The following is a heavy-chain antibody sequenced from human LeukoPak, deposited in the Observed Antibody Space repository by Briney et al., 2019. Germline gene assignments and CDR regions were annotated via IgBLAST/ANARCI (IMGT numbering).Heavy chain of an antibody. CDR3: ARAPYYYDSSGYYVAFDI. D-gene: IGHD3-22*01. J-gene: IGHJ3*02. CDR1: GGSISSGGYF. Sequence: SQTLSLTCTVSGGSISSGGYFWNWIRQHPGKGLEWIGYIYYSGSTYYNPSLKSRVTISVDTSKNQFSLKLSSVTAADTAVYYCARAPYYYDSSGYYVAFDIWGQGTMVTVSS. V-gene: IGHV4-30-4*08. CDR2: IYYSGST.